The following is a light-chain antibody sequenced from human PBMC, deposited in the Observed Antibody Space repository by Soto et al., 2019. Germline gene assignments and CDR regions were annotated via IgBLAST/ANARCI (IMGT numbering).Light chain of an antibody. CDR1: QDISNY. CDR2: DAS. CDR3: QQFDNLPLT. Sequence: DIQMTQSPSSLSASVGDRVTITCQASQDISNYLNWYQQKPGKAPKILIYDASVLEAGVPSRFSAGGSGTHFTLTISSLQAEDVATYYWQQFDNLPLTFGGGTKVEIK. V-gene: IGKV1-33*01. J-gene: IGKJ4*01.